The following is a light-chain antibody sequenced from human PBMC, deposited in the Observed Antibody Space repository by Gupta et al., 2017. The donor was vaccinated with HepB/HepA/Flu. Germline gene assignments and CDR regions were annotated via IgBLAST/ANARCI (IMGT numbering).Light chain of an antibody. J-gene: IGLJ2*01. Sequence: QLVLTQSPSASASLGASVNLTCTLSSGHSSYAIAWHQQQPEKGPRYLMKLNSDGSHSKGDGIPDRFSGSSSGAERYLTISSLQSEDEADYYCQTWGTGIHGVFGGGTKLTVL. CDR2: LNSDGSH. CDR3: QTWGTGIHGV. V-gene: IGLV4-69*01. CDR1: SGHSSYA.